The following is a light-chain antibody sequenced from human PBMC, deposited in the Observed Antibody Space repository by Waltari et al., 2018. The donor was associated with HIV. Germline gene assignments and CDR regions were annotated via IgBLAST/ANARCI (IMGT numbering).Light chain of an antibody. CDR2: DNS. J-gene: IGLJ1*01. Sequence: QSVLTQPPSVSAAPGQKVTISCSGSSSNIGNNYVSWYQQLPGTAPKLLIYDNSKRPSGSPDRFSGCKSWTSATLSITGLQTGDEADYYCGTWDSSLRAYVFGTGTKVTVL. CDR3: GTWDSSLRAYV. V-gene: IGLV1-51*01. CDR1: SSNIGNNY.